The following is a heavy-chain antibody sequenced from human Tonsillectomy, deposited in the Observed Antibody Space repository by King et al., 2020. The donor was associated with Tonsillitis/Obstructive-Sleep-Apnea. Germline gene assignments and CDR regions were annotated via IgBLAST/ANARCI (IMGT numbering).Heavy chain of an antibody. CDR3: FNGVDY. CDR1: GSPFTSYY. J-gene: IGHJ4*02. Sequence: EVQLVQSGAEVKKPGESLTISCKGSGSPFTSYYIAWVRQMSGKGLEWMGIIYPGDSDTRYSPSFQGQVTISVDNSITTAYLQWSSLKASDTATYYCFNGVDYWGQGPLVTVSS. CDR2: IYPGDSDT. D-gene: IGHD2-8*01. V-gene: IGHV5-51*01.